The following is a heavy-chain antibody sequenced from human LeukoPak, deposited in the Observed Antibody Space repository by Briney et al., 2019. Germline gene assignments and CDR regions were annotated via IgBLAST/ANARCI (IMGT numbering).Heavy chain of an antibody. CDR3: AGGTGWLIDS. D-gene: IGHD6-19*01. V-gene: IGHV3-7*02. J-gene: IGHJ4*02. CDR1: GFPFSYTW. Sequence: GSLRLSCSASGFPFSYTWMEWVRQAPGKGLEGVAKRKQDGSEKFCVVSLKGRFTISRDNAKNSLYLQMNSLRAEDTALYCCAGGTGWLIDSWGEGTLVTDSS. CDR2: RKQDGSEK.